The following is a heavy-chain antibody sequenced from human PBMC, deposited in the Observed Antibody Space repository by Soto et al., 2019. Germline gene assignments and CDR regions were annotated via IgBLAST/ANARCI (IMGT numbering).Heavy chain of an antibody. CDR1: GFTFSTYW. CDR3: ARLRGDYFDN. V-gene: IGHV3-7*01. CDR2: IKEDGSEK. Sequence: EVQLVESGGGLVQPGGSLRLSCAASGFTFSTYWMTWVRQAPGKGLEWLANIKEDGSEKHYLDGRFAISRDNAKNSLYLQMSSLRGEDTAVYYCARLRGDYFDNWGQGTLVTVSS. J-gene: IGHJ4*02.